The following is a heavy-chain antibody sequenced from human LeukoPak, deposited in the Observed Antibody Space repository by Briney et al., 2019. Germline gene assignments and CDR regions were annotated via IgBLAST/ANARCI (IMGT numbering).Heavy chain of an antibody. J-gene: IGHJ4*02. CDR1: GFTFSSYG. CDR2: IWYDGSNK. CDR3: AREDSSGYYYGY. Sequence: GGSLRLSCAASGFTFSSYGMHWVRQAPGKGLEWVAVIWYDGSNKYYADSVKGRFTISRDNSKNTLYLQMNSLRAEDTAVYYCAREDSSGYYYGYWGQGTLVTVSS. D-gene: IGHD3-22*01. V-gene: IGHV3-33*08.